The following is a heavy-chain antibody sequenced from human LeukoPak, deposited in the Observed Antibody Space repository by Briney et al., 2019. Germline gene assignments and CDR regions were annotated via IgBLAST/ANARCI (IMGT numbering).Heavy chain of an antibody. CDR1: GGTFSSYA. Sequence: SVKVSCKASGGTFSSYAISWVRQAPGQGLEWMGGIIPIFGIANYAQKFQGRVTITADKSASTAYMELSSLRSEDTAVYYCARERTLRDWFDPWGQGTLVTVSS. J-gene: IGHJ5*02. CDR3: ARERTLRDWFDP. V-gene: IGHV1-69*10. CDR2: IIPIFGIA. D-gene: IGHD2-2*01.